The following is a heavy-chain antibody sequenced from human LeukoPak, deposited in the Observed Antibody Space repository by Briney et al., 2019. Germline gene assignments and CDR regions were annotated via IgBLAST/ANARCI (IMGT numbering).Heavy chain of an antibody. CDR1: GFTFTSHV. V-gene: IGHV3-23*01. D-gene: IGHD3-3*01. CDR3: ARESIRSGSLKWFDP. CDR2: IDGSGHTT. Sequence: PGGSLRLSCAASGFTFTSHVMSWVRQTPGKELEWVSAIDGSGHTTYYADSVRGRFIISRDNSKKMLYLQMNSLRAEDTATYYCARESIRSGSLKWFDPWGQGTLVTVSP. J-gene: IGHJ5*02.